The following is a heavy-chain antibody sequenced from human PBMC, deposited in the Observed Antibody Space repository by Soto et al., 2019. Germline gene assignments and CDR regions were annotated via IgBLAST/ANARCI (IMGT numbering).Heavy chain of an antibody. Sequence: SGGSLRLSCAASGFTFSSYWMHWVRQAPGRGLVWVSRINRDGSSTSYADSVKGRFTISRDNAKNTLYLQMNSLRAEDTAVYYCARARIAVAGYDYWGQGTLVTVSS. V-gene: IGHV3-74*01. J-gene: IGHJ4*02. CDR1: GFTFSSYW. D-gene: IGHD6-19*01. CDR3: ARARIAVAGYDY. CDR2: INRDGSST.